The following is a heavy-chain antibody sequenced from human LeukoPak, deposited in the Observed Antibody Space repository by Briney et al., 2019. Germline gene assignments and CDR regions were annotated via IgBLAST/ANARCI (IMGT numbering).Heavy chain of an antibody. CDR1: GGTFSSYA. CDR2: IIPIFGTA. CDR3: ARVLAHSSGWYLYYYYMDV. Sequence: ASVKVSCKASGGTFSSYAISWVRQAPGQGLEWMGRIIPIFGTANYAQKFQGRVTITTDESTSTAYMELSSLRSEDTAVYYCARVLAHSSGWYLYYYYMDVWGKGTTVTVSS. J-gene: IGHJ6*03. D-gene: IGHD6-19*01. V-gene: IGHV1-69*05.